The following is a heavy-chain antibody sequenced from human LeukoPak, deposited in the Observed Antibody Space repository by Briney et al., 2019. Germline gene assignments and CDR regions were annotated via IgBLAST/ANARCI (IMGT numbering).Heavy chain of an antibody. CDR2: IFYSGST. V-gene: IGHV4-59*01. CDR1: GGSISGYY. J-gene: IGHJ4*02. D-gene: IGHD1-26*01. Sequence: TSETLSLTCTVSGGSISGYYWSWIGQPPGKGLEWIGYIFYSGSTNYNPSLKSRVTISVDTSKNQFSLKLSSVTAADTAVYYCARGEWDLLFDYWGQGTLVTVSS. CDR3: ARGEWDLLFDY.